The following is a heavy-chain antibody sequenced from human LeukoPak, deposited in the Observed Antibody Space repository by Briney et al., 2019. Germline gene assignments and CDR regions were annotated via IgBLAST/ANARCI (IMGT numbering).Heavy chain of an antibody. J-gene: IGHJ6*04. Sequence: SGGSLRLSCAASGFTFSSYAMSWVRQAPGKGLEWVSAISGSGGSTYYADSVKGRFTISRDNSKNTLYLQMNSLRAEDTAVYYCAKGVTKLERICASDIWGKGTTVTVSS. V-gene: IGHV3-23*01. D-gene: IGHD1-1*01. CDR2: ISGSGGST. CDR3: AKGVTKLERICASDI. CDR1: GFTFSSYA.